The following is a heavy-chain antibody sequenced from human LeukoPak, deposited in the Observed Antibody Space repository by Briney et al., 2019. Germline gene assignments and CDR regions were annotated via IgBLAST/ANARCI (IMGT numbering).Heavy chain of an antibody. CDR3: ARDLRGYYDSSGYYLGY. D-gene: IGHD3-22*01. CDR1: GGTFSSYA. CDR2: IIPIFGTA. J-gene: IGHJ4*02. V-gene: IGHV1-69*13. Sequence: SVKVSCKASGGTFSSYAISWVRQAPGQGLEWMGGIIPIFGTANYAQKFQGRVTITADESTSTAYMELSSLRSDDAAVYYCARDLRGYYDSSGYYLGYWGQGTLVTVSS.